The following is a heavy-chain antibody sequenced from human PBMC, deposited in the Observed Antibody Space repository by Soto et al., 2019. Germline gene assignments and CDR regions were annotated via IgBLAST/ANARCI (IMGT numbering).Heavy chain of an antibody. CDR2: INWNGGST. D-gene: IGHD1-26*01. Sequence: PGGSLRLSCAASGFTFDDYGMSWVRQAPGKGLEWVSGINWNGGSTGYADSVKGRFTISRDNAKNSLYLQMNSLRAEDTALYYCARGRVVGATCPFDYWGQGTLVTVSS. J-gene: IGHJ4*02. V-gene: IGHV3-20*04. CDR3: ARGRVVGATCPFDY. CDR1: GFTFDDYG.